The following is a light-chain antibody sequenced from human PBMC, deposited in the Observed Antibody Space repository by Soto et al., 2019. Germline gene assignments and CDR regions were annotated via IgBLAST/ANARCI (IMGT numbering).Light chain of an antibody. V-gene: IGKV3-15*01. CDR2: GAS. Sequence: EIVMTQSPATLSVSPGERATLSCRASQSVSSNLAWYQQKPGQAPRLLIYGASTRATGIPARFSGSGSGTEFTLTISSLQSEDFATYYCQQFNNYPITFGQGTRLEI. J-gene: IGKJ5*01. CDR3: QQFNNYPIT. CDR1: QSVSSN.